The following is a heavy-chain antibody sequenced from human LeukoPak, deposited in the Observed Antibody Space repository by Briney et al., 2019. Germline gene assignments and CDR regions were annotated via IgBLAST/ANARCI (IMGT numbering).Heavy chain of an antibody. CDR2: IYHSGST. CDR1: GGSISNGGYY. Sequence: SQTLSLTCTVSGGSISNGGYYWSWIRQPPGQGLEWIGYIYHSGSTYYDPSLKSRVTISVDRSKNQFSLKLSSVTAADTAVYYCARGAGSDAFDIWGQGTMVTVSS. V-gene: IGHV4-30-2*01. J-gene: IGHJ3*02. D-gene: IGHD3-10*01. CDR3: ARGAGSDAFDI.